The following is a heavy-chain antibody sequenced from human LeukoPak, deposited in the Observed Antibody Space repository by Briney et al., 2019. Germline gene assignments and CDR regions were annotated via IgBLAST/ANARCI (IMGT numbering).Heavy chain of an antibody. D-gene: IGHD3-22*01. Sequence: GGSLRLSCAASGFTFSSYAMHWVRQAPGKGLEWVAVISYDGSNKYYADSVKGRFTISRDNSKNTLYLQMNSLRAEDTAVYYCARDQYYDSSGYYYWGQGTLVTVSS. CDR3: ARDQYYDSSGYYY. J-gene: IGHJ4*02. CDR1: GFTFSSYA. V-gene: IGHV3-30-3*01. CDR2: ISYDGSNK.